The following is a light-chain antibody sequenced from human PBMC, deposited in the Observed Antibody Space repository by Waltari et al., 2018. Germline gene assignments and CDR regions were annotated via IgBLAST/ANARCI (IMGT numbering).Light chain of an antibody. V-gene: IGLV2-11*01. CDR3: CSYAGSYTWV. CDR2: DVS. Sequence: QSALTQPRSVSGSPGPSVPISCTGPSSDVGGYNYVSWYQQHPGKAPKLMIYDVSKRPSGVPDRFSGSKSGNTASLTISGLQAEDEADYYCCSYAGSYTWVFGGGTKLTVL. CDR1: SSDVGGYNY. J-gene: IGLJ3*02.